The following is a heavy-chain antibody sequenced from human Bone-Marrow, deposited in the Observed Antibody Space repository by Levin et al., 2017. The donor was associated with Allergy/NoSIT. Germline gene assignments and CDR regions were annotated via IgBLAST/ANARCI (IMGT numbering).Heavy chain of an antibody. CDR2: IYPGDSDT. V-gene: IGHV5-51*01. J-gene: IGHJ6*02. Sequence: KVSCKGSGYSFTSYWIGWVRQMPGKGLEWMGIIYPGDSDTRYSPSFQGQVTISADKSISTAYLQWSSLKASDTAMYYCARLSSSWSDYDYGMDVWGQGTTVTVSS. D-gene: IGHD6-13*01. CDR1: GYSFTSYW. CDR3: ARLSSSWSDYDYGMDV.